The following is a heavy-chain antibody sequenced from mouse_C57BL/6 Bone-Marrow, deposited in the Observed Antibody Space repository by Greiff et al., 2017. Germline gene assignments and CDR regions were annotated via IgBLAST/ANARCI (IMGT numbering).Heavy chain of an antibody. CDR3: ARSYYYDDYTIDY. CDR2: MHPNGGCP. J-gene: IGHJ4*01. V-gene: IGHV1-64*01. CDR1: GYTFTNYW. Sequence: VPLQQPGAALVKPGASVKLSCKASGYTFTNYWMHWVKQRPGQGLEWIGMMHPNGGCPDYNEKFKSEATLSVDKSSRTAYMELSLRKSEDSAVYDCARSYYYDDYTIDYWGQGTSVTVSS. D-gene: IGHD2-4*01.